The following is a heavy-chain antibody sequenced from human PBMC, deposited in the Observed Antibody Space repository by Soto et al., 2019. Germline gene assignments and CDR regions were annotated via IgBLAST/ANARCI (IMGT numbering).Heavy chain of an antibody. CDR2: INPNSGGT. CDR3: AREISSGYYKYWYLDF. CDR1: GYTFTGYY. J-gene: IGHJ2*01. D-gene: IGHD3-22*01. Sequence: GASVKVSCKASGYTFTGYYMHWVRQAPGQGLEWMRWINPNSGGTNYAQKIQDWVTMTSDTSISTVYMELSRLTSDDTVVYYCAREISSGYYKYWYLDFWGRGTLVTVSS. V-gene: IGHV1-2*04.